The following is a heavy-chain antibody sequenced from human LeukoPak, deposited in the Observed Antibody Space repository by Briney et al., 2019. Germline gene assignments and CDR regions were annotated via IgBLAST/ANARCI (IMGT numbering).Heavy chain of an antibody. CDR2: IYSGGST. Sequence: PGGPLRLSCAASGFTDSSSYMSWVRRAPGKGLEWVSVIYSGGSTYYADSVKGRFTISRDNSKKTLYLQMNSLRAEDTAVYYCARALLASSSSWSAFDYCGQGTLVTVSS. CDR1: GFTDSSSY. CDR3: ARALLASSSSWSAFDY. J-gene: IGHJ4*02. D-gene: IGHD6-13*01. V-gene: IGHV3-53*01.